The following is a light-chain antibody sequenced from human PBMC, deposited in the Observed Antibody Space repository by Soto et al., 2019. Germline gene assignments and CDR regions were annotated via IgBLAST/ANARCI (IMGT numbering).Light chain of an antibody. J-gene: IGKJ1*01. CDR2: AAS. CDR3: LQDYSYPRT. CDR1: QGIRND. V-gene: IGKV1-6*01. Sequence: AIQMAQSPSSLSASVGDRVTITCRASQGIRNDLGWYQQKPGKAPKLLVYAASSLQSGVPSRFSGRGSGTDFTLTISSLQPEDFATYYCLQDYSYPRTFGRGTKVEI.